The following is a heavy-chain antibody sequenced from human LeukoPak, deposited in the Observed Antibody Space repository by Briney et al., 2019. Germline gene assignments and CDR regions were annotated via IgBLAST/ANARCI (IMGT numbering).Heavy chain of an antibody. J-gene: IGHJ5*02. Sequence: SEALSLTCTVSGGSISSYYWSWIRQPPGKGLEWIGYIYYSGSTNYNPSLKSRVTISLDTSKNQFSLKVFSVTAADTAVYYCARETGEWFDPWGQGTLVTVSS. CDR2: IYYSGST. V-gene: IGHV4-59*12. D-gene: IGHD1-1*01. CDR3: ARETGEWFDP. CDR1: GGSISSYY.